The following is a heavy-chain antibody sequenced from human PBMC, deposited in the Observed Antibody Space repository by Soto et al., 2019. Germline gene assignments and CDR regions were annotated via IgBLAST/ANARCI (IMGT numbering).Heavy chain of an antibody. CDR2: INHSGST. CDR3: ARAYGGNVFDY. D-gene: IGHD4-17*01. CDR1: GGSFSGYY. Sequence: QVQLQQWGAGLLKPSETLSLTCAVYGGSFSGYYWSWIRQPPGKGLEWIGDINHSGSTNYNPSLKSRVTISVDTSKNQFSLQLSSVTAADTAEYFCARAYGGNVFDYWGQGTLVTVSS. V-gene: IGHV4-34*01. J-gene: IGHJ4*02.